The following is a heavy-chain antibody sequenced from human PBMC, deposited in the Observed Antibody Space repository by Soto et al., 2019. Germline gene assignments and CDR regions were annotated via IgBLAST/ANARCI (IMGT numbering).Heavy chain of an antibody. CDR3: ARVPLLRNFDY. CDR1: GFTFSSYA. Sequence: PGGSLRLSCAASGFTFSSYAMSWVRQAPGKGLEWVSAISGSGGSTYYADSVKGRFTISKDNSKNTIYLQMDSLRAEDTAVYYCARVPLLRNFDYWGQGTLVTVSS. V-gene: IGHV3-23*01. J-gene: IGHJ4*02. CDR2: ISGSGGST. D-gene: IGHD3-16*01.